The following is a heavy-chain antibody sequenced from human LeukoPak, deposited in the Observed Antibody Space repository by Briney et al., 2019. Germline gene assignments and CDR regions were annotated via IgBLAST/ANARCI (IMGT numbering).Heavy chain of an antibody. CDR2: IIPIFGTA. V-gene: IGHV1-69*06. D-gene: IGHD5-12*01. CDR1: GGTFSSYA. Sequence: SVKVSCKASGGTFSSYAISWVRQAPGQGLEWMGGIIPIFGTANYAQKFQGRVTITADKSTSTAYMELSSLRSEDTAVYYCARVDVDIVATLGSHNWFDPWGQGTLVTVSS. J-gene: IGHJ5*02. CDR3: ARVDVDIVATLGSHNWFDP.